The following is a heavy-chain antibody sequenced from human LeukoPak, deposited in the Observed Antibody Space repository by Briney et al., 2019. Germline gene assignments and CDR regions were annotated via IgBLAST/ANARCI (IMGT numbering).Heavy chain of an antibody. CDR1: GGSFSGYS. Sequence: SETLSLTCAVFGGSFSGYSWTWIRQPPGKGLEWIGEITDTGSTNYNRSLTSRLTISLDTSQNQLSLTLRSVTAADTAVYYRARVYVTVVRGSWFDPWGQGTLVTVSS. V-gene: IGHV4-34*01. D-gene: IGHD3-10*01. CDR2: ITDTGST. J-gene: IGHJ5*02. CDR3: ARVYVTVVRGSWFDP.